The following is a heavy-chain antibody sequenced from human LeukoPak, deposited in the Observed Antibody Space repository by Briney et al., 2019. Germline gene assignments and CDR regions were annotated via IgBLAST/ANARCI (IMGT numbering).Heavy chain of an antibody. D-gene: IGHD1-26*01. CDR3: ARASGGSYGGAFDY. CDR1: GYTFTSYY. V-gene: IGHV1-46*01. Sequence: ASVKVSCKASGYTFTSYYMLRVRQAPGQGLEWMGIINPSGGSTNYAQKFQGRVTMTRDMSTSAVYMQLSSLRSDDTAVYYCARASGGSYGGAFDYWGQGTLVTVSS. CDR2: INPSGGST. J-gene: IGHJ4*02.